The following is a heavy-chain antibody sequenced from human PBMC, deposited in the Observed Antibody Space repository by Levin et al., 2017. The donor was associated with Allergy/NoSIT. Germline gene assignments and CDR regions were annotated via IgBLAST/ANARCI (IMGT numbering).Heavy chain of an antibody. CDR2: IYSGGST. D-gene: IGHD3-22*01. Sequence: GGSLRLSCAASGFTVSSNYMSWVRQAPGKGLEWVSVIYSGGSTYYADSVKGRFTISTDKSKNTMYLQMNSLRAEDTAVYYCATGGPTRYYYDSSAYREGFDYWGQGTLVTVSS. J-gene: IGHJ4*02. CDR3: ATGGPTRYYYDSSAYREGFDY. V-gene: IGHV3-66*01. CDR1: GFTVSSNY.